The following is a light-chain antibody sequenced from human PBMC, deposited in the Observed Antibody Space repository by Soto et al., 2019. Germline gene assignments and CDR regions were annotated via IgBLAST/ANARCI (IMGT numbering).Light chain of an antibody. CDR3: QQYGSSPPYT. V-gene: IGKV3-20*01. J-gene: IGKJ2*01. CDR1: QSVTNKY. Sequence: EVVLTQSPGTLSLSPGERATLSCRASQSVTNKYLAWYQQKPGQAPRLLIFGSSDRATGIPDRFSGSGSETDFTLTISRLQPEDFAVYYCQQYGSSPPYTFGQGTKLEI. CDR2: GSS.